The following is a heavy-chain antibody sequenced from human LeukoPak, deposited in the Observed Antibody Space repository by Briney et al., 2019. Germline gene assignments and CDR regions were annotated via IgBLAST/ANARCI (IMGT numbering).Heavy chain of an antibody. CDR3: ASRGGITTFSRYYYYMDV. V-gene: IGHV3-21*01. D-gene: IGHD3-3*01. CDR2: ISSSSSYI. CDR1: GFTFNTYT. J-gene: IGHJ6*03. Sequence: GGSLRLSCAASGFTFNTYTMNWVRQAPGKGLEWVSSISSSSSYIYYADSVKGRFTISRDNAKNSLYLQMNSLRAEDTAVYYCASRGGITTFSRYYYYMDVWAKGQWSPSL.